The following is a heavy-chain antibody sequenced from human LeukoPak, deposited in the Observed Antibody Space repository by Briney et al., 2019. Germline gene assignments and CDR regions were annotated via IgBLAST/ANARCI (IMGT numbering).Heavy chain of an antibody. V-gene: IGHV1-69*13. J-gene: IGHJ5*02. D-gene: IGHD3-3*01. CDR2: IIPIFGTA. CDR1: GGTFSSYA. CDR3: ARVQRAPYYVFWGGPSAP. Sequence: ASVKASCKASGGTFSSYAISWVRQAPGQGLEWMGGIIPIFGTANYAQKFQGRVTITADESTSTAYMELSSLRSEDTAVYYCARVQRAPYYVFWGGPSAPGGREPLATVS.